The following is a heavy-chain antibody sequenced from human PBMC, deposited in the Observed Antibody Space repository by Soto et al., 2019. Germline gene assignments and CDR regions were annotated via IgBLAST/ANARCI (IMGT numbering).Heavy chain of an antibody. Sequence: VQLVQSGAELKKPGASVRVSCKASGYTFTSFGVSWVRQAPGQGPEWMGWISPETGKTAYSYKFQDRVSMTADESTTTCYLDLGRLRSDVTAGDYCTPDLCGIAPATVTRDAYWGQGTRVTVSS. CDR1: GYTFTSFG. J-gene: IGHJ4*02. CDR2: ISPETGKT. CDR3: TPDLCGIAPATVTRDAY. V-gene: IGHV1-18*04. D-gene: IGHD4-17*01.